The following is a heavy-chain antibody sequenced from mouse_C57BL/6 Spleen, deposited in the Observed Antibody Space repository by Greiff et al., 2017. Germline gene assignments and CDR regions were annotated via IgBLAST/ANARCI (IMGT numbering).Heavy chain of an antibody. CDR2: IYPRSGNT. CDR3: ARLGDYSNYDYFDY. D-gene: IGHD2-5*01. Sequence: VKLMESGAELARPGASVKLSCKASGYTFTSYGISWVKQRTGQGLEWIGEIYPRSGNTYYNEKFKGKATLTADKSSSTAYMELRSLTSEDSAVYFCARLGDYSNYDYFDYGGQGTTLTVSS. CDR1: GYTFTSYG. V-gene: IGHV1-81*01. J-gene: IGHJ2*01.